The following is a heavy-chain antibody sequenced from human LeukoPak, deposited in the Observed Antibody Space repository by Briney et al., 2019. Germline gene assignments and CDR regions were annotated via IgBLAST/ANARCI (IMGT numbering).Heavy chain of an antibody. J-gene: IGHJ4*02. V-gene: IGHV3-23*01. CDR3: AKGTTLRTPYSPDY. CDR1: GFTFSSYS. Sequence: GGSLRLSCAASGFTFSSYSMTWVRLPPGKGLEWVSRISASSGNTYYADSVKGRFTISRDNSKNTLYLQMNSLRAEDTAVYYCAKGTTLRTPYSPDYWGQGTLVTVSS. CDR2: ISASSGNT. D-gene: IGHD5-18*01.